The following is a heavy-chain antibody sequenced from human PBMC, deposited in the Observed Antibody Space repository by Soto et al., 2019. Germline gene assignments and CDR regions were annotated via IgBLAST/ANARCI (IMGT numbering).Heavy chain of an antibody. CDR1: GGSISGSY. V-gene: IGHV4-59*01. D-gene: IGHD6-19*01. CDR3: ARGGWTNDY. CDR2: VHYSGST. J-gene: IGHJ4*02. Sequence: SETLSLTCIVSGGSISGSYWSWIRQPPGKGLEWIGYVHYSGSTNYNPSLKSRVTVSVDTSKNQFSLRLSSVTAADTAVYYCARGGWTNDYWGQGTMVTVSS.